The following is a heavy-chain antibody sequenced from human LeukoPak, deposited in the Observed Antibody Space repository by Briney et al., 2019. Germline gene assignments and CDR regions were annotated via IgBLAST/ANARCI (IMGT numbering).Heavy chain of an antibody. V-gene: IGHV1-2*02. D-gene: IGHD2-2*01. Sequence: ASVKVSCKASGYTFTSYGISWVRQAPGQGLEWMGWINPNSGGTNYAQKFQGRVTMTRDTSISTAYMELSRLRSDDTAVYYCARDEYQLLAGWFDPWGQGTLVTVSS. CDR1: GYTFTSYG. J-gene: IGHJ5*02. CDR2: INPNSGGT. CDR3: ARDEYQLLAGWFDP.